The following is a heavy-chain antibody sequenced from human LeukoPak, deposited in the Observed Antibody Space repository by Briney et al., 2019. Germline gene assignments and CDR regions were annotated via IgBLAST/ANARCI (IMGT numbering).Heavy chain of an antibody. CDR3: AFPQHDYSNYDDAFDI. J-gene: IGHJ3*02. V-gene: IGHV3-15*01. CDR2: IRSNPDGGTT. CDR1: GFTFSNAW. Sequence: GGSLRLSCAAPGFTFSNAWMSWVRQAPGKGLEWVGRIRSNPDGGTTDYAAPVKGRFSISRDDSKNTLYLQMNSLRAEDTAVYYCAFPQHDYSNYDDAFDIWGQGTMVTVSS. D-gene: IGHD4-11*01.